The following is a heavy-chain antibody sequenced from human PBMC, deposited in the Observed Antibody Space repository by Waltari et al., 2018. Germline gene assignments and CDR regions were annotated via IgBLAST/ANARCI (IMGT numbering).Heavy chain of an antibody. D-gene: IGHD6-19*01. Sequence: QVQLQESGPGLVKPSETLSLTCTVSGGSISRSYWSWIRQPPGKGLEWIGYIYYSGSTNYNPSLKSRVTISVDTSKNQFSLKLSSVTAADTAVYYCARGRAVAGLDFDYWGQGTLVTVSS. V-gene: IGHV4-59*08. J-gene: IGHJ4*02. CDR3: ARGRAVAGLDFDY. CDR2: IYYSGST. CDR1: GGSISRSY.